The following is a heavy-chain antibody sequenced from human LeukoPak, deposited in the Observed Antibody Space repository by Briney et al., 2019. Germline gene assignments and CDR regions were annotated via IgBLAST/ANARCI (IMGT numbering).Heavy chain of an antibody. Sequence: GGSLRLSCAASGFTFSSYWMSWVRQAPGKGLEWVANIKQDGSEKYYVDSVKGRFTISRDNAKNSLYLQMNSLRAEDTAVYYCAREEVVPPAYYYYYYMDVWGKGTTVTVSS. CDR2: IKQDGSEK. D-gene: IGHD2-2*01. CDR3: AREEVVPPAYYYYYYMDV. J-gene: IGHJ6*03. V-gene: IGHV3-7*01. CDR1: GFTFSSYW.